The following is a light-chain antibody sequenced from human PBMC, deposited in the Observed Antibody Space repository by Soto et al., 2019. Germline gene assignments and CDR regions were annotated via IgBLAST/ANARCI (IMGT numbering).Light chain of an antibody. V-gene: IGKV3-11*01. Sequence: EIVMTLSPATLSVSPGERATLSCRASQSVSSYLAWYQQKPGQAPRLLIYDASNRATGIPARFSGSGSGTDFTLTISSLEPEDFAVYYCQQRSNWPTWTFGQGSKVDI. CDR2: DAS. CDR3: QQRSNWPTWT. J-gene: IGKJ1*01. CDR1: QSVSSY.